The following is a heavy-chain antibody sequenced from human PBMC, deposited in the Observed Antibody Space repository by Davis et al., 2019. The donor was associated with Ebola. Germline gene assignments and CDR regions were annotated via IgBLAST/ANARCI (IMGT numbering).Heavy chain of an antibody. J-gene: IGHJ6*02. Sequence: MPSETLSLTCTVSGGSISSYYWSWIRQPPGKGLEWIGYIYYSGSTNYNPSLKSRVTISVDTSKNQFSLKLSSVTAADTAVYYCARRGGSSGWYNYYGMDVWGQGTTVTVSS. CDR3: ARRGGSSGWYNYYGMDV. CDR1: GGSISSYY. D-gene: IGHD6-19*01. V-gene: IGHV4-59*01. CDR2: IYYSGST.